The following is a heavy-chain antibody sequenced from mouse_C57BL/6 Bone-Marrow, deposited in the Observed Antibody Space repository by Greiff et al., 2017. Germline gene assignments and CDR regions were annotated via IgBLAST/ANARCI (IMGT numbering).Heavy chain of an antibody. CDR3: ARAFITTVVAFDY. V-gene: IGHV3-6*01. Sequence: VQLKESGPGLVKPSQSLSLTCSVTGYSITSGYYWNWIRQFPGNKLEWMGYISYDGSNNYNPSLKNRISITRDTSKNQFFLKLNSVTTEDTATYYCARAFITTVVAFDYWGQGTTLTVSS. CDR1: GYSITSGYY. J-gene: IGHJ2*01. D-gene: IGHD1-1*01. CDR2: ISYDGSN.